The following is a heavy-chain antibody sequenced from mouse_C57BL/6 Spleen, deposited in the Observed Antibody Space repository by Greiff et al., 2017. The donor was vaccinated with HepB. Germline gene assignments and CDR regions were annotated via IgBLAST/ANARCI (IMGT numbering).Heavy chain of an antibody. CDR2: ISYDGSN. CDR3: ARDLRYAMDY. CDR1: GYSITSGYY. J-gene: IGHJ4*01. V-gene: IGHV3-6*01. Sequence: EVQLQQSGPGLVKPSQSLSLTCSVTGYSITSGYYWNWIRQFPGNKLEWMGYISYDGSNNYNPSLKNRISITRDTSKNQFFLKLNSVTTEDTATYYCARDLRYAMDYWGQGTSVTVSS.